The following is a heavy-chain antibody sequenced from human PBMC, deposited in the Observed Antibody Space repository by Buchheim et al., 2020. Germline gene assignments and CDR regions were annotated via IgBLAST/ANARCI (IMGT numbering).Heavy chain of an antibody. Sequence: EVQLVESGGGLVQPGGSLKLSCAASGFTFSGSAMHWVRQASGKGLEWIGRIGNKANSYATAYAASVKGRFSISRDDSKSTAYLQMNTLRSEDTAVYYCSRRTPGHGLDVWGQGTT. V-gene: IGHV3-73*02. CDR3: SRRTPGHGLDV. CDR1: GFTFSGSA. J-gene: IGHJ6*02. CDR2: IGNKANSYAT.